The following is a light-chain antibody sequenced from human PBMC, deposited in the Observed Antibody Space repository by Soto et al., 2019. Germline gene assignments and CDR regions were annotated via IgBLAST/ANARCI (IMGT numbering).Light chain of an antibody. Sequence: DIQLTQSPSFLSASVGDRVTIACRASQGISNSLAWYQHKPGKAPNLLIYGASILQSGVPSRFSGSGSGTEFTLTISLLQPEDVVSYYCQQLKSYPLTFGGGTKVDIK. CDR3: QQLKSYPLT. J-gene: IGKJ4*01. CDR2: GAS. CDR1: QGISNS. V-gene: IGKV1-9*01.